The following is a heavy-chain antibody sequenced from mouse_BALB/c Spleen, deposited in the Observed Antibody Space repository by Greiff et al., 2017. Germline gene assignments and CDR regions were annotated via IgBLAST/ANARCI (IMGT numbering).Heavy chain of an antibody. J-gene: IGHJ4*01. CDR3: ARENYGSSYPYAMDY. Sequence: EVKVVESGGGLVQPGGSRKLSCAASGFTFSSFGMHWVRQAPEKGLEWVAYISSGSSTIYYADTVKGRFTISRDNPKNTLFLQMTSLRSEDTAMYYCARENYGSSYPYAMDYWGQGTSVTVSS. CDR1: GFTFSSFG. D-gene: IGHD1-1*01. CDR2: ISSGSSTI. V-gene: IGHV5-17*02.